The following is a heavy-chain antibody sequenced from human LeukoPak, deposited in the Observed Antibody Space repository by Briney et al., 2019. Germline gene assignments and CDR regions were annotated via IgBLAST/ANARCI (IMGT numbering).Heavy chain of an antibody. CDR1: GFTVSSNY. Sequence: GGSLRLSCAASGFTVSSNYMGWVRQAPGKGLEWVSVIYSGGSTYYADSVKGRFTISRDNSKNTLYLQMNSLRVEDTAVYYCAREGGYYYFDYWGQGTLVTVSS. CDR2: IYSGGST. V-gene: IGHV3-53*01. J-gene: IGHJ4*02. D-gene: IGHD5-12*01. CDR3: AREGGYYYFDY.